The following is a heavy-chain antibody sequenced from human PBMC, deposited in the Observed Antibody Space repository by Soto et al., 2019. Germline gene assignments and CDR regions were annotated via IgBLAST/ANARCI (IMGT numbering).Heavy chain of an antibody. CDR3: AKDLYSVTTGFLDY. V-gene: IGHV3-23*01. J-gene: IGHJ4*02. D-gene: IGHD4-4*01. CDR2: ISGSGGST. Sequence: GGSLRLSCAASGFTFSSYAMSWVRQAPGKGLEWVSAISGSGGSTYYADSVKGRFTISRDNSKNTLYLQMNSLRAEDTAVYYCAKDLYSVTTGFLDYWGQGTLVTGSS. CDR1: GFTFSSYA.